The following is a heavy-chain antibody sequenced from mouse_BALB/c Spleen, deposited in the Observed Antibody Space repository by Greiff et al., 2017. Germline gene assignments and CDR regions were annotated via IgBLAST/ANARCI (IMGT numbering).Heavy chain of an antibody. Sequence: ESGPGLVKPSQSLSLTCTVTGYSITSDYAWNWIRQFPGNKLEWMGYISYSGSTSYNPSLKSRISITRDTSKNQFFLQLNSVTTEDTATYYCARFGDAMDYWGQGTSVTVSS. V-gene: IGHV3-2*02. CDR1: GYSITSDYA. CDR2: ISYSGST. CDR3: ARFGDAMDY. J-gene: IGHJ4*01.